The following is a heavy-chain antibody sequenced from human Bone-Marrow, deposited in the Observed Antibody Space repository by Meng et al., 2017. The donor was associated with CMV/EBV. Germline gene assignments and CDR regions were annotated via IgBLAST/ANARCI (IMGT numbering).Heavy chain of an antibody. CDR2: INPNSGGT. CDR3: ARGAADIVVVPAYYYGMDV. V-gene: IGHV1-2*02. D-gene: IGHD2-2*01. Sequence: ASVKVSCKASGYTFTGYYMHWVRQAPGQGLEWMGWINPNSGGTNYAQKFQGRVTMTRDTSISTAYMELSRLRSDDTAVYYCARGAADIVVVPAYYYGMDVCGQRTTVTVSS. J-gene: IGHJ6*02. CDR1: GYTFTGYY.